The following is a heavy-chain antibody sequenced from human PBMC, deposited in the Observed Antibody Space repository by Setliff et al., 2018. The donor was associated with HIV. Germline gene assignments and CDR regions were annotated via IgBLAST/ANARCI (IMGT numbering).Heavy chain of an antibody. CDR1: GYTFASYG. J-gene: IGHJ4*02. Sequence: GASVKVSCKASGYTFASYGISWVRQAPGQGLEWMGGIIPIFGTANYAQKFQGRVTITADESTSTAYMELSSLRSEDTAVYYCARDDGSYSSWGQGTLVTVSS. CDR2: IIPIFGTA. D-gene: IGHD1-26*01. CDR3: ARDDGSYSS. V-gene: IGHV1-69*13.